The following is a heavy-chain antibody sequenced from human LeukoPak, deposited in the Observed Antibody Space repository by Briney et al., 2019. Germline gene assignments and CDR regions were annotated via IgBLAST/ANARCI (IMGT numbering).Heavy chain of an antibody. J-gene: IGHJ4*02. V-gene: IGHV4-59*01. CDR3: ARLHLDYLDY. Sequence: SETLSLTCTVSGGSISSYYWSWIRQSPGKGLEWIGNIYYSGSTNYNPSLKSRVSISVDTSKKQFSLNLTSVTTADTAVYYCARLHLDYLDYWGQGAVVTVSS. CDR1: GGSISSYY. CDR2: IYYSGST.